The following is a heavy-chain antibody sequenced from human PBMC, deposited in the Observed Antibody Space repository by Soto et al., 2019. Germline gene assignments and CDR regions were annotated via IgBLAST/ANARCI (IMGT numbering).Heavy chain of an antibody. CDR1: GYTFTSYG. D-gene: IGHD2-2*01. Sequence: ASVKVSCKASGYTFTSYGISWVRQAPGQGLEWMGWISAYNGNTNYAQKLQGRVTMTTDNSKNTVFLHMDSLRAEDTAVYYCAKDRDYPRDQFHYWGQGTLVTVSS. V-gene: IGHV1-18*01. J-gene: IGHJ4*02. CDR2: ISAYNGNT. CDR3: AKDRDYPRDQFHY.